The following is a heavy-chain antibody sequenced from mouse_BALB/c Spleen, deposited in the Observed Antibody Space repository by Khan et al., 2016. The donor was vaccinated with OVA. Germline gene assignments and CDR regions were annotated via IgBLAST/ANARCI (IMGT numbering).Heavy chain of an antibody. D-gene: IGHD3-1*01. Sequence: QVQLQQSGAELVRPGTSVKVSCKASGYAFTNYLIEWVKQRPGQGLEWIGVINPGSGGTNYNEKFKGKATLTADKSSSTAYMQLSILTSVFSAVFCWTRGGFGGFAYWGQGTLVTVSA. J-gene: IGHJ3*01. CDR1: GYAFTNYL. CDR3: TRGGFGGFAY. CDR2: INPGSGGT. V-gene: IGHV1-54*01.